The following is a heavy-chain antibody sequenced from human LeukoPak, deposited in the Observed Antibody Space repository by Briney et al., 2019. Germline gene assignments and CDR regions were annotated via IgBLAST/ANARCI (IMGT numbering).Heavy chain of an antibody. CDR2: IYYSGST. Sequence: PSETLSLTCTVSGGSISSYYWSWIRQPPGKGLEWIGYIYYSGSTNYNPSLKSRVTISVDTSKNQFSLKLSSVTAADTAVYYCARERILHQNSSSWYKGGNDAFDIWGQGTMVTVSS. CDR1: GGSISSYY. J-gene: IGHJ3*02. D-gene: IGHD6-13*01. CDR3: ARERILHQNSSSWYKGGNDAFDI. V-gene: IGHV4-59*01.